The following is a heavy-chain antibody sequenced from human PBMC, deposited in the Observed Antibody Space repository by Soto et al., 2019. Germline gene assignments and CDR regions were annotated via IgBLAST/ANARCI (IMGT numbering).Heavy chain of an antibody. D-gene: IGHD4-4*01. V-gene: IGHV4-31*03. CDR1: GGSISSGGTGSY. Sequence: SETLSLTCTVSGGSISSGGTGSYWTWIRQLPGKGLEWIGYIYYTGNTYYNPSLKSRPTISIDTSENQFSLKLTSVTAAATAGNQGAGGHDDYNVGAWGKGARVTVSA. J-gene: IGHJ5*02. CDR3: AGGHDDYNVGA. CDR2: IYYTGNT.